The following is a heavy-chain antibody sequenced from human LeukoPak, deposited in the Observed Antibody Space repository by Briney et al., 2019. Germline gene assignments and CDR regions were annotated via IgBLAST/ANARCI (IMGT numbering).Heavy chain of an antibody. D-gene: IGHD6-19*01. CDR1: GYTFTSYD. CDR2: MNPNSGNT. J-gene: IGHJ6*02. V-gene: IGHV1-8*01. Sequence: ASVKVSCKASGYTFTSYDIHWVRQATGQGLEWMGWMNPNSGNTGYAQKFQGRVTMTRNTSISTAYMELSSLRSEDTAVYYCARDPSYSSGWYHYYYYGMDVWGQGTTVTVSS. CDR3: ARDPSYSSGWYHYYYYGMDV.